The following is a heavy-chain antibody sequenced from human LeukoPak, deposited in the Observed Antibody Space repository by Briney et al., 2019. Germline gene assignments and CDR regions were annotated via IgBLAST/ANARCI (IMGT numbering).Heavy chain of an antibody. CDR1: GGSTSSSSYY. Sequence: PSETLSLTCTVSGGSTSSSSYYWGWIRQPPGKGLEWIGSIYYSGSTYYNPSLKSRVTISVDTSKNQFSLKLSSVTAADTAVYYCARHRGLPPYFDYWGQGTLVTVSS. CDR3: ARHRGLPPYFDY. V-gene: IGHV4-39*01. D-gene: IGHD3-16*01. J-gene: IGHJ4*02. CDR2: IYYSGST.